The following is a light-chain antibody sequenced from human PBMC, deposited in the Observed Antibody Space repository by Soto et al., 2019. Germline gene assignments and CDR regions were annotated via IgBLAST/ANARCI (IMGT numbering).Light chain of an antibody. CDR3: QQYHNVAGLT. CDR2: DAS. CDR1: QDISNY. Sequence: DIQITQCPSSLSASVGDRVTITCQASQDISNYLNWYQQKPGKATKLLIYDASNLDTGVPSRFSARGSGKQFAFYITSLQPADISRYCCQQYHNVAGLTLGGGTEAYI. J-gene: IGKJ4*01. V-gene: IGKV1-33*01.